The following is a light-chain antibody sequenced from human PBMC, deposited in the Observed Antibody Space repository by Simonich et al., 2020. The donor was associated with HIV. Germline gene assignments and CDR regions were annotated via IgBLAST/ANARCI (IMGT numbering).Light chain of an antibody. Sequence: EIVMTQSPATLSVSPGERATLSCSASQSVSSNLAWYQQKPGQAPRLLIYGASTRATSIPARFSGSGSGTEFTLTISSMQSEDFAVYYCQQYNNWYTFGQGTKLEIK. CDR3: QQYNNWYT. J-gene: IGKJ2*01. CDR2: GAS. CDR1: QSVSSN. V-gene: IGKV3-15*01.